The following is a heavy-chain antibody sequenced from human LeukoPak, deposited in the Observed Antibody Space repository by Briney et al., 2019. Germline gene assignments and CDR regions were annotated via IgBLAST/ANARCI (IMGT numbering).Heavy chain of an antibody. Sequence: SETLSLTCAVSGGSISSGGYSWSWIRQPPGKGLEWIGYIYHSGSTYYNPSLKSRVTISVDRSKNQFSLKLSSVTAADTAVYYCAGGYQRIDVYFDYWGQGTLVTVSS. J-gene: IGHJ4*02. V-gene: IGHV4-30-2*01. CDR2: IYHSGST. D-gene: IGHD2-2*01. CDR3: AGGYQRIDVYFDY. CDR1: GGSISSGGYS.